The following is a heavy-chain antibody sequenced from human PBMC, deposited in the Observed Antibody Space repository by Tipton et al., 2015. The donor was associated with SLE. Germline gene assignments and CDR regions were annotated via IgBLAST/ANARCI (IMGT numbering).Heavy chain of an antibody. Sequence: TLSLTCTVSGGSISGSYWSWVRQSPGKGLEWIGYIYYTGITNYNPSLKNRVTISVDTSKNQFSLKLSSVTAADTAVYYCARLDIVVVVAATSAFDIWGQGTMVTVSS. CDR3: ARLDIVVVVAATSAFDI. J-gene: IGHJ3*02. CDR1: GGSISGSY. CDR2: IYYTGIT. D-gene: IGHD2-15*01. V-gene: IGHV4-59*08.